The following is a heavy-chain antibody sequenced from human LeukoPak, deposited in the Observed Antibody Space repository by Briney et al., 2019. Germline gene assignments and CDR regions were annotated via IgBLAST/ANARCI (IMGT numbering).Heavy chain of an antibody. V-gene: IGHV3-48*03. CDR2: ISSSGSTI. CDR1: GFTFSSYE. J-gene: IGHJ6*03. Sequence: PGGSLRLXCAASGFTFSSYEMNWVRQAPGKGLEWVSYISSSGSTIYYADSVKGRFTISRDNAKNSLYLQMNSLRAEDTAVYYCAREGSGAYYMDVWGKGTTVTVSS. CDR3: AREGSGAYYMDV. D-gene: IGHD3-10*01.